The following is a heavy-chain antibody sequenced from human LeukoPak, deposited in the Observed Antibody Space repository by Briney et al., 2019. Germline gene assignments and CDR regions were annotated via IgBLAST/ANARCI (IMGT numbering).Heavy chain of an antibody. CDR2: IYPTGNT. CDR3: ARLKFYDSTGYSPGYYMDA. V-gene: IGHV4-4*07. D-gene: IGHD3-22*01. J-gene: IGHJ6*03. CDR1: GGAIISYY. Sequence: SETLSLTCSVSGGAIISYYWSCIRQPAGKGPEWIGHIYPTGNTDYNPSLKTRVTMSTDLSKKQFSLRLRSVTAADTAVYYCARLKFYDSTGYSPGYYMDAWGKGTAVTVSS.